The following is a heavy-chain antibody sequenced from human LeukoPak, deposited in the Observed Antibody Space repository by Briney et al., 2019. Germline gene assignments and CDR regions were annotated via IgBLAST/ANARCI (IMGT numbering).Heavy chain of an antibody. V-gene: IGHV3-30*02. CDR2: ISFDGSDK. J-gene: IGHJ4*02. CDR3: AKDVSTGWSFDS. Sequence: GGSLRLSCAASGFIYNNYGMHWVRQAPGKGLEWVTFISFDGSDKSYADSAKGRFIISRDNSKKTLYLQMNSLTADDTAVYYCAKDVSTGWSFDSWGQGTLVTVSS. D-gene: IGHD6-19*01. CDR1: GFIYNNYG.